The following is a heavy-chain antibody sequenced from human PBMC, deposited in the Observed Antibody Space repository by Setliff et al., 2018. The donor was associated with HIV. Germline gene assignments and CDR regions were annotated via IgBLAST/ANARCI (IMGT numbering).Heavy chain of an antibody. D-gene: IGHD2-2*01. Sequence: ASVKVSCKASGYAFITYAIHWVRQAPGQRLEWMGWINAGNGNTKYSQKFQGRVTITRDTSASTAYMELSSLRSEDTAVYYSSRDLLPLPSYYYYMYVWGKGTTVTVSS. CDR1: GYAFITYA. V-gene: IGHV1-3*01. CDR2: INAGNGNT. J-gene: IGHJ6*03. CDR3: SRDLLPLPSYYYYMYV.